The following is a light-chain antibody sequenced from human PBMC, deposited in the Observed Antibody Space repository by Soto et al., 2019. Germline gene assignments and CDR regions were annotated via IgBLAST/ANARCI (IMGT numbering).Light chain of an antibody. Sequence: TVMTQSPGSLAVSLGETATINCKSSQSVLYDSKNQNYLAWYQQKPGQPPKLLMYWASTRESGVPDRFRGSGSGTDFTLTITSLQAEDAAVYYCQQYYRSPLTFGQGTRLDIK. CDR1: QSVLYDSKNQNY. CDR3: QQYYRSPLT. V-gene: IGKV4-1*01. CDR2: WAS. J-gene: IGKJ5*01.